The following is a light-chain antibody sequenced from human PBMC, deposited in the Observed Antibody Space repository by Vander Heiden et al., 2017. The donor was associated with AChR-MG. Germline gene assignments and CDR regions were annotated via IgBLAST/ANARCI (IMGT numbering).Light chain of an antibody. CDR2: DAS. CDR1: QDISNY. CDR3: QQEDNLSFT. V-gene: IGKV1-33*01. Sequence: DIQMTQSPSSLSASVGDRVTITCQASQDISNYLNWYQQKPGKAPKLLIYDASNLETGVPSRFSGSGSGTDFTFTISSLQPEDIATYYCQQEDNLSFTFGHGTKVDIK. J-gene: IGKJ3*01.